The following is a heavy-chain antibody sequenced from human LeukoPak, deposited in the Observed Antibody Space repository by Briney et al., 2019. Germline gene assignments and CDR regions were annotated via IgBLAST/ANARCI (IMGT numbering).Heavy chain of an antibody. CDR2: IYYSGST. J-gene: IGHJ6*02. CDR3: ARALYYYDSSGYYFRVYGMDV. Sequence: SETLSLTCTVSGGSISSGGYYWSWIRQHPGKGLEWIGYIYYSGSTYYNPSLKSRVTISVDTSKNQFSLKLSSVTAADTAVYYCARALYYYDSSGYYFRVYGMDVWGQGTTVTVSS. CDR1: GGSISSGGYY. V-gene: IGHV4-31*03. D-gene: IGHD3-22*01.